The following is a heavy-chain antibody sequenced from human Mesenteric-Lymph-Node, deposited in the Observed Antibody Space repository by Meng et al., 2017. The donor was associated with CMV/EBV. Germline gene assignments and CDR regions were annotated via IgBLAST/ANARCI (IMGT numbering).Heavy chain of an antibody. CDR3: ARGAIFGVVINYYGMDV. J-gene: IGHJ6*02. CDR1: GGTFSSYA. CDR2: MNTYSGDT. V-gene: IGHV1-8*02. Sequence: ASVKVSCKASGGTFSSYAISWVRQATGQGPEWMGWMNTYSGDTGYAQTFQGRVTMTRDTSISTAYMELSSLRSEDTAVYYCARGAIFGVVINYYGMDVWGQGTTVTVSS. D-gene: IGHD3-3*01.